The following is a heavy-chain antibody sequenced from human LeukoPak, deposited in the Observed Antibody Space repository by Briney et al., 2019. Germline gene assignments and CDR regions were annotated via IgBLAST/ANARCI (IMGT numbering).Heavy chain of an antibody. CDR2: ISAYNGNT. J-gene: IGHJ6*02. V-gene: IGHV1-18*01. Sequence: ASVKVSCKASGYTFTSYGISWVRQAPGQGLEWMGWISAYNGNTNYAQKLQGRVTMTTDTSTSTAYMELRSLRSDDTAVYYCARELAASSWYGMDVWGQGTTATVSS. CDR1: GYTFTSYG. CDR3: ARELAASSWYGMDV. D-gene: IGHD2-15*01.